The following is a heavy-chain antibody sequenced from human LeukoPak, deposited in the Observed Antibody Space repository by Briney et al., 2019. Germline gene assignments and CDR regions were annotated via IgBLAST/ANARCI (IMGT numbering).Heavy chain of an antibody. D-gene: IGHD5-18*01. J-gene: IGHJ4*02. V-gene: IGHV1-2*02. Sequence: GASVKVSCKASGYTFTGYYMHGVRQAPGQGLEWMGWINPNSGGTNYAQKFQGRVTMTRDTSISTAYMELTWLRSDDTAVYYCAREKGGRGYQSTVHFDYWGQGTLVTVSS. CDR1: GYTFTGYY. CDR2: INPNSGGT. CDR3: AREKGGRGYQSTVHFDY.